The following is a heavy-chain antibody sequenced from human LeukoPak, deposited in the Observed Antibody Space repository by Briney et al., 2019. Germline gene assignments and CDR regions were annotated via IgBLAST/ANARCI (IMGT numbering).Heavy chain of an antibody. Sequence: GRSLRLSCAASGFTFSSYGMHWVRQAPGKGLEWVAVISYDGSNKYYADSVKGRFTISRDNSKNTLYLQMNSLRAEDTAVYCCAKDHGASSGYSYGYTPYYFDYWGQGTLVTVSS. CDR1: GFTFSSYG. CDR2: ISYDGSNK. J-gene: IGHJ4*02. V-gene: IGHV3-30*18. CDR3: AKDHGASSGYSYGYTPYYFDY. D-gene: IGHD5-18*01.